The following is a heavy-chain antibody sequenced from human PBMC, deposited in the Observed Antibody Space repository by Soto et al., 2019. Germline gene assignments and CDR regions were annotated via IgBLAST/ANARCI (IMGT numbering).Heavy chain of an antibody. CDR1: GGSISSGGYY. D-gene: IGHD3-3*01. Sequence: QVQLQESGPGLVKPSQTLSLTCTVSGGSISSGGYYWSWIRQHPGKGLEWIGYIYYSGSTYYNPSLKSRVTIAVDTSKSQFSLKLSSVTAADTAVYYCARDQYFWSGYPLGYYYYGMDVWGQGTTVTVSS. CDR3: ARDQYFWSGYPLGYYYYGMDV. J-gene: IGHJ6*02. CDR2: IYYSGST. V-gene: IGHV4-31*03.